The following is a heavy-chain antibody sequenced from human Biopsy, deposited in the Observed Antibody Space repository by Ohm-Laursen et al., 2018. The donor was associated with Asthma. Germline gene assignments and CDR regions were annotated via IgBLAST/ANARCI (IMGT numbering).Heavy chain of an antibody. CDR1: GDSFSNYA. CDR3: ARGYSGTDRIVYYYSGMEV. D-gene: IGHD5-12*01. V-gene: IGHV1-69*13. CDR2: LIPVLGTA. Sequence: VKISCKASGDSFSNYAISWVRQAPRQGLEWMGGLIPVLGTADYAQMFEGRVTITADESTSTAYMELSSLRSEDTAVYYCARGYSGTDRIVYYYSGMEVWGQGTTVTVSS. J-gene: IGHJ6*02.